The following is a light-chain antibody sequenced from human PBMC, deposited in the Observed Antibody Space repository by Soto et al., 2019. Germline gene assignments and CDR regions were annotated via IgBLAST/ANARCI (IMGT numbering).Light chain of an antibody. J-gene: IGLJ1*01. CDR2: FDS. CDR3: QRWEVGRDHNA. CDR1: NIGDKL. V-gene: IGLV3-21*01. Sequence: SYELTQSPSVSLAPGETARISCEGNNIGDKLVHWYQQRPGQAPVLVIYFDSERPSGIPERFSGSNSGNTATLIITRVEAGNEADYYCQRWEVGRDHNAFGRGTRSPS.